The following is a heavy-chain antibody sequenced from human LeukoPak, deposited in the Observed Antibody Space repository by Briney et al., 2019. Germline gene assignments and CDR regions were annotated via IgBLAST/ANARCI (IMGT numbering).Heavy chain of an antibody. CDR1: GGSISSYY. CDR2: IYYSGST. CDR3: ARSGWNDVPDY. D-gene: IGHD1-1*01. Sequence: ASETLSLTCTVSGGSISSYYWSWIRQPPGKGLEWIGYIYYSGSTNYNPSLKSRVTISVDTSKNQFSLKLSSVTAADTAVYYCARSGWNDVPDYWGQGTLVTVSS. J-gene: IGHJ4*02. V-gene: IGHV4-59*01.